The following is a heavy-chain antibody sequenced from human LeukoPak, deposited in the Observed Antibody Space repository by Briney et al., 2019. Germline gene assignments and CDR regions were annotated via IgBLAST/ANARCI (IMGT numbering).Heavy chain of an antibody. J-gene: IGHJ5*02. Sequence: SETLSLTCAVYGGSFSGYYWSWIRQPPGKGLEWIGEINHSGSTNYNPSLKSRVTISVDTSKNQFSLTLSSVTAADTAVYYCARARLDSIVVVPAAIRNNWFDPWGQGTLVTVYS. CDR3: ARARLDSIVVVPAAIRNNWFDP. D-gene: IGHD2-2*02. CDR1: GGSFSGYY. V-gene: IGHV4-34*01. CDR2: INHSGST.